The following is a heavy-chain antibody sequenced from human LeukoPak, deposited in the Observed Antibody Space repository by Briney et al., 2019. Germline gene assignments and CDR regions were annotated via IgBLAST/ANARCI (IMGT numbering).Heavy chain of an antibody. CDR3: ARDYGVYTPTDAFDI. V-gene: IGHV1-2*02. J-gene: IGHJ3*02. D-gene: IGHD4-17*01. CDR2: FNANSTGT. CDR1: GYTFTVAY. Sequence: ASVSVSSKASGYTFTVAYMHLVRQAPGQGLEWMGWFNANSTGTNYIQKLQGRVTMTSDTSISTAYMELNRLRSDDTAVYYCARDYGVYTPTDAFDIWGQGTMVTVSS.